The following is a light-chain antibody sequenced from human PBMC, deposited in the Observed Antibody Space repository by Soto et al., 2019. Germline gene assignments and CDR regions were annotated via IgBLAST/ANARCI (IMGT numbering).Light chain of an antibody. CDR1: QSVSSDF. J-gene: IGKJ4*01. V-gene: IGKV3D-15*01. CDR2: GAS. CDR3: QQYYNWPVT. Sequence: EVVLTQSPAILSLSPGERATRSCRASQSVSSDFLAWYQQKPGQAPRLLIYGASTRATDVPDRFSGSGSGTEFTLTVDSLQSDDIAVYYCQQYYNWPVTFGGGTKVDI.